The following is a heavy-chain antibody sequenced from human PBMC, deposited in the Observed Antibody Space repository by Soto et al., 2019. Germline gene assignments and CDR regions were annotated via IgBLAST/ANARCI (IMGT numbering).Heavy chain of an antibody. J-gene: IGHJ1*01. Sequence: QVQLVQSGAEVKKPGSSVKVSCKASGGTFSSYAISWVRQAPGQGLEWMGGIIPIFGTANYAQKFQGRVTITAYESTSTAYMDLSSLRSEDTAVYYCARGAGGYPPPTEYFQHWGQGTLVTVSS. CDR1: GGTFSSYA. CDR3: ARGAGGYPPPTEYFQH. CDR2: IIPIFGTA. D-gene: IGHD3-22*01. V-gene: IGHV1-69*01.